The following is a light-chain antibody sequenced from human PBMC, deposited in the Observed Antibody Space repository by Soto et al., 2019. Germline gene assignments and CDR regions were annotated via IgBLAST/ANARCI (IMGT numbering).Light chain of an antibody. CDR1: QSISSW. CDR3: QQYNSYSPYT. V-gene: IGKV1-5*01. J-gene: IGKJ2*01. Sequence: DIQMTQSPSTLSASVGDRVTITCRASQSISSWLAWYQQKPGKAPKILIYDASSLEGGGPSRCSGSGSGTEFTLTISSWQHDDFAAYYCQQYNSYSPYTFGQGTKLEIK. CDR2: DAS.